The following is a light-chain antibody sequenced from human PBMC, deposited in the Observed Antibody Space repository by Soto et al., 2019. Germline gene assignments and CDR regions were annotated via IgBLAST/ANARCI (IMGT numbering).Light chain of an antibody. Sequence: QSVLTQPASVSGSAGQSSTISCTGTSSDVGGYKYVSWYQQHPGKAPKLMLYEVSNRPSGVSDRFSGSKSGNTASLTISGLQAEDEADYYCSSFRSSSTLYVFGTGTKVTVL. CDR3: SSFRSSSTLYV. CDR1: SSDVGGYKY. CDR2: EVS. V-gene: IGLV2-14*01. J-gene: IGLJ1*01.